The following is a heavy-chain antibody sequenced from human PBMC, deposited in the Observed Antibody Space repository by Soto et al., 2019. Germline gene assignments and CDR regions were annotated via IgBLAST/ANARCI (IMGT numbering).Heavy chain of an antibody. V-gene: IGHV4-31*03. CDR3: ARAAYYYDSSGYYRGDIYYFDY. CDR2: IYYGGST. D-gene: IGHD3-22*01. CDR1: GGSISSGGYY. Sequence: KTSETLSLTCTVSGGSISSGGYYWSWIRQHPGKGLEWIGYIYYGGSTYYNPSLKSRVTISVDTSKNQFSLKLSSVTAADTAVYYCARAAYYYDSSGYYRGDIYYFDYWGQGTLVTVSS. J-gene: IGHJ4*02.